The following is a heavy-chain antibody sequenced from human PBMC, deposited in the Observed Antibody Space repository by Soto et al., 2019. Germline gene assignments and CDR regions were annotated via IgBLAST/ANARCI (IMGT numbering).Heavy chain of an antibody. V-gene: IGHV1-69*01. J-gene: IGHJ6*02. CDR3: ARSMETNYFYCMDV. D-gene: IGHD2-8*01. CDR2: IIPMFGKP. Sequence: QVQLVQSGAEVREPGSSVKVSCEASGGTFRSYAINWVRQAPGQGLEWMGGIIPMFGKPNYAEKFLGRVTISADESTRTAYMEVTRLKSEDTAVYYCARSMETNYFYCMDVWGLGTTVNVSS. CDR1: GGTFRSYA.